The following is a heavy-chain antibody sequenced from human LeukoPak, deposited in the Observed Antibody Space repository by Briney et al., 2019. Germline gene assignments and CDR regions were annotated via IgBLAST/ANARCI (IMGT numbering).Heavy chain of an antibody. CDR3: VRDRGTYRPIDY. CDR2: ISYTGTYI. V-gene: IGHV3-21*04. Sequence: GGSLRLACAASAFSLNAYNMNWVRQAPGKGLEWVSSISYTGTYIYYADSVKGRFTISRDNAQNSLYLQMNSLRAEDTAIYYCVRDRGTYRPIDYWGQGTLVTVSS. D-gene: IGHD1-26*01. CDR1: AFSLNAYN. J-gene: IGHJ4*02.